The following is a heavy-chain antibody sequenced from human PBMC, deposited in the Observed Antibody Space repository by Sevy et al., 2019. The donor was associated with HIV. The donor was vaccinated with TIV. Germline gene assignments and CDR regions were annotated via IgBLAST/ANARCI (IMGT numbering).Heavy chain of an antibody. CDR3: ARDPSSLGFDY. CDR1: GDSVSSSSAA. D-gene: IGHD6-6*01. J-gene: IGHJ4*02. CDR2: TYYRSKWYF. V-gene: IGHV6-1*01. Sequence: KQSRTVSLTCAISGDSVSSSSAAWNWIRLSPSRDLEWLGRTYYRSKWYFDYAVSVKSRITIKPDTSKNQFSLQLNSVTPEDTAVYYCARDPSSLGFDYWGQGTLVTVSS.